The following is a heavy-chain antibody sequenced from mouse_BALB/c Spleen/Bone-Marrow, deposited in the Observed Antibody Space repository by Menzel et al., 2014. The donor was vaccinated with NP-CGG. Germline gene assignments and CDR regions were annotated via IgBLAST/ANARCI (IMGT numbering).Heavy chain of an antibody. CDR1: GYTFSDYT. CDR2: VNPNIGGT. D-gene: IGHD2-3*01. V-gene: IGHV1-22*01. CDR3: ARGRWYY. Sequence: EVQLQESGPELVKPGASVKISCKTSGYTFSDYTLHWVKQSHGKSLEWIGGVNPNIGGTSYNQKFKGKASLTVNKSSTTAYMELRSLTSDDSAVYYCARGRWYYWGQGTTLTVSS. J-gene: IGHJ2*01.